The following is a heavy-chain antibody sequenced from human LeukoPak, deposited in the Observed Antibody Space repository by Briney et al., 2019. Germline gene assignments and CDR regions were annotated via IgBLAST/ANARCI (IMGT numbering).Heavy chain of an antibody. Sequence: GGSLRLSCAASGFIFSTYTMSWVGQAPGRGLEWVSSVSGTSGYMYYADSVKGRFTISRDNSKNSLYLQMNSLRAEDTAVYYCARKNFFDYWGQGTLVTVSS. CDR1: GFIFSTYT. CDR3: ARKNFFDY. V-gene: IGHV3-21*01. CDR2: VSGTSGYM. D-gene: IGHD2/OR15-2a*01. J-gene: IGHJ4*02.